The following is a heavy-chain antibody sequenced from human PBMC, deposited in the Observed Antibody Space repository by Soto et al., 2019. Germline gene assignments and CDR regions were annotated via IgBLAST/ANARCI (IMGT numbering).Heavy chain of an antibody. CDR2: IYFNGNA. CDR3: ARRIFAHWYFDL. CDR1: GDSIRSTYY. D-gene: IGHD3-3*01. J-gene: IGHJ2*01. V-gene: IGHV4-39*01. Sequence: QLLESGPGLVKPSETLSLTCVVSGDSIRSTYYWGWIRQPPGKGLEWIGSIYFNGNAYYNPSLGSRVTMSVDTSMIQFSLNLSSVTAADTAVYYCARRIFAHWYFDLWGRGTLVTVSS.